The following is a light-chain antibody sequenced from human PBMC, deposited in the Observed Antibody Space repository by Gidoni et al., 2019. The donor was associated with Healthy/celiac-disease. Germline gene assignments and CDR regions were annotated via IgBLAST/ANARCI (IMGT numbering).Light chain of an antibody. CDR2: KDS. CDR1: ALPKQY. V-gene: IGLV3-25*02. J-gene: IGLJ2*01. Sequence: SYELTQAPSVSVSPGQTARITCSGDALPKQYAHWYQQKPGQAPVLVICKDSERPSGIPERFSGSSSGTTVTLTISGVQAEDEADYYCQSADSSGTYQVFGGGTKLTVL. CDR3: QSADSSGTYQV.